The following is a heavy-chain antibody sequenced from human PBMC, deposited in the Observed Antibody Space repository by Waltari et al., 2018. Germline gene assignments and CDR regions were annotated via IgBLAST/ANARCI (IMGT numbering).Heavy chain of an antibody. V-gene: IGHV3-43D*04. Sequence: EVQLVESGGVVVQPGGSLRLSCAASGFTFDDYAMHWVRQAPGKGLEWVSLISWDGGSTYYADSVKGRFTISRDNSKNSLYLQMNSLRAEDTALYYCARVEGKQLLIDYWGQGTLVTVSS. CDR2: ISWDGGST. D-gene: IGHD6-6*01. CDR3: ARVEGKQLLIDY. J-gene: IGHJ4*02. CDR1: GFTFDDYA.